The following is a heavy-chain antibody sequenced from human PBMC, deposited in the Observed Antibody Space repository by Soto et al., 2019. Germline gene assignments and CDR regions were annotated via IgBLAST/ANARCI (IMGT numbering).Heavy chain of an antibody. CDR3: ARHGNNGPEDTLDV. Sequence: RGESLKISCKGSGYSFNTYWIGWVRQMPGKGLEWMGIIYPGDSETRYSPSFQGQVTISADRSITTAYLQWNSLKASDTAMYFCARHGNNGPEDTLDVWGQGTTVTVSS. D-gene: IGHD1-1*01. J-gene: IGHJ6*02. CDR1: GYSFNTYW. CDR2: IYPGDSET. V-gene: IGHV5-51*01.